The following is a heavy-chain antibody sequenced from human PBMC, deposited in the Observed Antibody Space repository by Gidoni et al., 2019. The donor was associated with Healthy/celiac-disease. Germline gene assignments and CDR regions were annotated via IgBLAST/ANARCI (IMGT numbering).Heavy chain of an antibody. D-gene: IGHD2-2*02. CDR1: GGSFSGYY. J-gene: IGHJ5*02. CDR3: ARGGDIVVVPAAIQGRNWFDP. CDR2: INHSGST. V-gene: IGHV4-34*01. Sequence: QVQLQQWGAGLLKPSETLSLTCAVYGGSFSGYYWSWIRQPPGKGLEWIGEINHSGSTNYNPSLKSRVTISVDTSKNQFSLKLSSVTAADTAVYYCARGGDIVVVPAAIQGRNWFDPWGQGTLVTVSS.